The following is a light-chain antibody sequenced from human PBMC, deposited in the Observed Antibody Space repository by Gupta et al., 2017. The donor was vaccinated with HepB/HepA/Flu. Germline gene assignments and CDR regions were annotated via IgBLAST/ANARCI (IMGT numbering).Light chain of an antibody. CDR2: DTT. Sequence: QAVVTQEPSLTVSPGGTVTLTSGSSTGAVTSGHYPFWVQQKPGQAPRTLIYDTTNKHSPTPARFSGSRLGGKAALTLSGAQAEDEAEYYCLLSYSGPRVFGGGTKLTVL. J-gene: IGLJ3*02. CDR1: TGAVTSGHY. CDR3: LLSYSGPRV. V-gene: IGLV7-46*01.